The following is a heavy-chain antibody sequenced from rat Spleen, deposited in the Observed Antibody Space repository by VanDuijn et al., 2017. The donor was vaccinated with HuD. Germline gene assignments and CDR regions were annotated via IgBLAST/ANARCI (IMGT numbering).Heavy chain of an antibody. Sequence: EVQVVESGGGLVQPGRSLKLSCAASGFTFSNYGMAWVRQAPTKGLEWVATIHYDGTRTHYRDSVKVRFTISRDNAKSTLYLQMDGLRSEEMATYYCARLGIAAMGNWFGYWGQGTLVTVSS. CDR2: IHYDGTRT. D-gene: IGHD1-2*01. J-gene: IGHJ3*01. V-gene: IGHV5-29*01. CDR1: GFTFSNYG. CDR3: ARLGIAAMGNWFGY.